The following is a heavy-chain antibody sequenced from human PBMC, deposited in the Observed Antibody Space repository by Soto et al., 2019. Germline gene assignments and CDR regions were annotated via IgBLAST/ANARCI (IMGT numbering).Heavy chain of an antibody. CDR1: GFTFSSYA. CDR3: AKGRYGSSTTCSPPEF. D-gene: IGHD2-2*01. CDR2: VSTTGGST. J-gene: IGHJ4*02. Sequence: GGSLRLSCAASGFTFSSYAMTWVRQAPEKGLEWVSAVSTTGGSTYYADSVKGRFTISRANSKDTLYLQMDSLRAEDTAVYYCAKGRYGSSTTCSPPEFWGQGTLVTVSS. V-gene: IGHV3-23*01.